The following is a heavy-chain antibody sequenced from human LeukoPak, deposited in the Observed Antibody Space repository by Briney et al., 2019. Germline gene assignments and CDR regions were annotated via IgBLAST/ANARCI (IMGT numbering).Heavy chain of an antibody. V-gene: IGHV3-20*04. Sequence: GGSLRLSCAASGFTFDDYGMTWVRQTPGKGLEWVSTINWNGGSTAYADSVKGRFTIPRENAKNSLSLQRNSLRAEDAAVYYCAKEDCSGGRCYSLHYWGQGTLVTVSS. CDR2: INWNGGST. CDR3: AKEDCSGGRCYSLHY. CDR1: GFTFDDYG. J-gene: IGHJ4*02. D-gene: IGHD2-15*01.